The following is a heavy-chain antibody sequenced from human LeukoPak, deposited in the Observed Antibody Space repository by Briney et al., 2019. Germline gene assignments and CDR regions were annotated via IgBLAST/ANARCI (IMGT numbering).Heavy chain of an antibody. CDR3: ARDTPFFYGSGLFDP. D-gene: IGHD3-10*01. Sequence: SVKVSCKASGGTFSSYAISWVRQAPGQGLEWMGRIIPILGIANYAQKFQGRVTITADKSTSTAYMELSSLRSEDTAVYYCARDTPFFYGSGLFDPWGQGTLATVSS. CDR2: IIPILGIA. V-gene: IGHV1-69*04. CDR1: GGTFSSYA. J-gene: IGHJ5*02.